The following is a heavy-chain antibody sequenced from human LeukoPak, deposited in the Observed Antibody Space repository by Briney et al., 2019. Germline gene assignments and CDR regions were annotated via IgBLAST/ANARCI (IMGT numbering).Heavy chain of an antibody. J-gene: IGHJ4*02. CDR2: INPTIGST. Sequence: GASVKVSCKASGYTFTSYYMHWVRQAPGQGLEWMGIINPTIGSTTYAQKFQDRVTITRDTSTSTVFMELSSLRSEDTAVYYCARDGEYSGGYLDYWGQGTLVTVSS. D-gene: IGHD3-22*01. V-gene: IGHV1-46*03. CDR1: GYTFTSYY. CDR3: ARDGEYSGGYLDY.